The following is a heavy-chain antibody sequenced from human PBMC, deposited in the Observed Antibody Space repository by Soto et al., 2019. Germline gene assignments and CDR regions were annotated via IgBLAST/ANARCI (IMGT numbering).Heavy chain of an antibody. CDR2: IYSAGST. CDR1: ALTVSSSY. Sequence: PGGSLRLSCAASALTVSSSYMSWVRQAPGKGLQWVSVIYSAGSTYYANSVKGRFTISRDISTNMVYLQMSSLTDEDTAVYYCARKLELRGSYYYYDMDVWGQGTTVTVSS. J-gene: IGHJ6*02. D-gene: IGHD1-7*01. V-gene: IGHV3-53*01. CDR3: ARKLELRGSYYYYDMDV.